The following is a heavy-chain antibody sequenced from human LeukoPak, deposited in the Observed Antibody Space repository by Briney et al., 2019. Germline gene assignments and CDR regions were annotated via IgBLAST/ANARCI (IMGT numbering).Heavy chain of an antibody. D-gene: IGHD3-22*01. Sequence: GGSLRLSCAASGFTVSSNSMSWVRQAPGKGLEWVSVIYNDGTTYYADSVRGRFTISRDNSKNTLFLQMNSLRAEDTALYYCARENRGHYSDSSVSYYYHYGMDVWGHGTTVTVSS. J-gene: IGHJ6*02. V-gene: IGHV3-53*01. CDR1: GFTVSSNS. CDR2: IYNDGTT. CDR3: ARENRGHYSDSSVSYYYHYGMDV.